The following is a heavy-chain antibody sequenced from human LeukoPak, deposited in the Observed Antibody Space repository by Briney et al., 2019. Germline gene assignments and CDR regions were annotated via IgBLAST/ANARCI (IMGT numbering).Heavy chain of an antibody. CDR2: ISGSGGST. D-gene: IGHD3-3*01. Sequence: PGGSLRLSCAASGFIFSDYWMTWVRQAPGKGLEWVSAISGSGGSTYYADSVKGRFTISRDNSKNTLYLQMNSLRAEDTAVYYCAKSPSICDFWSGYYTDFGFDYWGQGTLVTVSS. CDR1: GFIFSDYW. V-gene: IGHV3-23*01. CDR3: AKSPSICDFWSGYYTDFGFDY. J-gene: IGHJ4*02.